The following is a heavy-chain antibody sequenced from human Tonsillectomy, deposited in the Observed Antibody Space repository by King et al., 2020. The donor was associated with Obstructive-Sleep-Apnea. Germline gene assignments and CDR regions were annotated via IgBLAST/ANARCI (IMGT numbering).Heavy chain of an antibody. CDR3: AGEPGDYYGTDV. J-gene: IGHJ6*02. V-gene: IGHV4-31*03. Sequence: QLQESGPGLVKPSQTLSLTCSVSGGSISSGGYYWNWIRQHPGKGLEWIGYIYYSGSTYYNPSLKSRVTISVDTSKNQFSLKLSSVTAADTAVYYCAGEPGDYYGTDVWGQGTTVTVSS. D-gene: IGHD1-26*01. CDR2: IYYSGST. CDR1: GGSISSGGYY.